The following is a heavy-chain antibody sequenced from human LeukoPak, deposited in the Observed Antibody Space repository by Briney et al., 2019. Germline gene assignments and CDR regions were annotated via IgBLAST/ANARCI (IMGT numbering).Heavy chain of an antibody. CDR1: GFTFSSYG. V-gene: IGHV3-23*01. Sequence: PGGSLRLSCAASGFTFSSYGMSWIRQAPGKGLEWVSGISSSGGSIYYADSVKGRFTISRDNSKNTLYLQMNSLRAEDTAVYYCAKDGYNTKDAFDIWGQGTMVTVSS. CDR2: ISSSGGSI. J-gene: IGHJ3*02. CDR3: AKDGYNTKDAFDI. D-gene: IGHD5-24*01.